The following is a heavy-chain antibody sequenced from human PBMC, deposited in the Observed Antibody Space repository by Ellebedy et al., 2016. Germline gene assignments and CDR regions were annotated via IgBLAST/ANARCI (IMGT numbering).Heavy chain of an antibody. V-gene: IGHV3-23*01. CDR3: ARESPGVRGVNYGMDV. Sequence: GGSLRLSXAASGFTFGSYGMSWVRQAPGKGLEWVSAITSGGSTYCADSVKGRFTISRDNSKNTLYLQMNSLRAEDTAVYYCARESPGVRGVNYGMDVWGQGTTVTVSS. J-gene: IGHJ6*02. D-gene: IGHD3-10*01. CDR2: ITSGGST. CDR1: GFTFGSYG.